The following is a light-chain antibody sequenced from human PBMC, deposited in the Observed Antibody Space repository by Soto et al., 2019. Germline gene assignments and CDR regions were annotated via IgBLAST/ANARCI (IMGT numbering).Light chain of an antibody. J-gene: IGLJ1*01. V-gene: IGLV2-14*01. CDR2: DVN. CDR1: SNDVGGYNY. CDR3: SSYTSSSTRV. Sequence: QSVLIQPPSVSGSPGQSVTISCTGTSNDVGGYNYVSWYQQHPGKAPKPMIYDVNTRPSGVSNRFSGSKSGNTASLTISGLQAEDEADYYCSSYTSSSTRVFGTGTKVTVL.